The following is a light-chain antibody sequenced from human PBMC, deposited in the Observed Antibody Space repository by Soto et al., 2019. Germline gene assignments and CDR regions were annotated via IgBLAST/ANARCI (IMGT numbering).Light chain of an antibody. CDR3: ATWDDSLNGWV. V-gene: IGLV1-47*02. CDR1: NSNIAKNF. Sequence: QPVLTQPPSASGTPGQRVTIPCSGSNSNIAKNFVYWYQHLPGTTPKLLIFSYNQRPSGVPDRFSGSKSGTSASLAISGLRSEDEADYYCATWDDSLNGWVFGGGTKLTVL. J-gene: IGLJ3*02. CDR2: SYN.